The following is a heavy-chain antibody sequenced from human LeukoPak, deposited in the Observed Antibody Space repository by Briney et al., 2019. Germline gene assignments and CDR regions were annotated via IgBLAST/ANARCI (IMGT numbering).Heavy chain of an antibody. Sequence: SGPTLVKPTQTLTLTCTFSGFSLSTSGVGVGWIRQPPGKALEWLALIYWDDDKRYSPSPKSRLTITKDTSKNQVVLTMTNMDPVDTATYYCAHRLKYGDYIYFDYWGQGTLVTVSS. CDR2: IYWDDDK. CDR1: GFSLSTSGVG. D-gene: IGHD4-17*01. J-gene: IGHJ4*02. V-gene: IGHV2-5*02. CDR3: AHRLKYGDYIYFDY.